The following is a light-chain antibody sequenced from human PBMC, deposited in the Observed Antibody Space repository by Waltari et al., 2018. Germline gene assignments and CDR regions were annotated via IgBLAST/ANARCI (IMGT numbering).Light chain of an antibody. CDR2: EIF. Sequence: VMTESPLYLPVHTGQPSFLPCKSRYGLLRSDGKTYFYWYLQKSGQPPQLLIYEIFNRFSGVPDRFSGSVSGTDFTLKIRRVEAEDVGVYYCMQTLQPPLYTFGQGTKLESK. V-gene: IGKV2D-29*01. CDR3: MQTLQPPLYT. J-gene: IGKJ2*01. CDR1: YGLLRSDGKTY.